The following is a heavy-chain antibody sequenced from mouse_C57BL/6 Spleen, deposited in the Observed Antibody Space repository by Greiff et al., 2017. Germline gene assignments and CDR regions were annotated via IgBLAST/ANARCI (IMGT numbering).Heavy chain of an antibody. D-gene: IGHD2-3*01. CDR1: GFTFTDYY. Sequence: EVQVVESGGGLVQPGGSLSLSCAASGFTFTDYYMSWVRQTPGKALEWLGFIRNKANGYTTEYSASVKGRFTISIANSPSILYLQMNALRAEDSATYYCARYIWDGYLGFYFDYWGQGTTLTVSS. CDR3: ARYIWDGYLGFYFDY. V-gene: IGHV7-3*01. CDR2: IRNKANGYTT. J-gene: IGHJ2*01.